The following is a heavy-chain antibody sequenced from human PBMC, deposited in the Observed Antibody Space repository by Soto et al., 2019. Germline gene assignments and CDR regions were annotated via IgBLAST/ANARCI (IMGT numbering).Heavy chain of an antibody. D-gene: IGHD5-12*01. CDR2: IYYSGST. J-gene: IGHJ4*02. V-gene: IGHV4-39*01. CDR3: ARTPGRYSGYDPWVRDY. CDR1: GGSISSSSYY. Sequence: QLQLQESGPGLVKPSETLSLTCTVSGGSISSSSYYWGWIRQPPGKGLEWIGSIYYSGSTYYNPSLQSRVTIAVDTSKNQFSLKLSSVTAADTAVYYCARTPGRYSGYDPWVRDYWGQGTLVTVSS.